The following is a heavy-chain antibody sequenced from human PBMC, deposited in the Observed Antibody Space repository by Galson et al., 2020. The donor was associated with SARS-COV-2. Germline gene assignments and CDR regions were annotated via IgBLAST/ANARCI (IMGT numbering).Heavy chain of an antibody. D-gene: IGHD5-18*01. Sequence: KLGESLKIPCAAPGFPFSTYSMNWVRLAPGKGLAWVSSISTSSSYTYYVDSVKGRFSISRDNPRNSLYLQMNSLRAEDTAVYYCARDEGIRGYNYGRLYYGMDVWGQGTTVTVSS. CDR3: ARDEGIRGYNYGRLYYGMDV. V-gene: IGHV3-21*01. J-gene: IGHJ6*02. CDR2: ISTSSSYT. CDR1: GFPFSTYS.